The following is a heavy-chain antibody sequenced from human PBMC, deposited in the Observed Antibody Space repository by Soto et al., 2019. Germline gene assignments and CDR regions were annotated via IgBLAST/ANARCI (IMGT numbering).Heavy chain of an antibody. CDR3: ARDRGIAAIGY. J-gene: IGHJ4*02. V-gene: IGHV3-33*01. CDR1: GFTFSSYG. Sequence: GGSLRLSCAASGFTFSSYGMHWVRQAPGKGLEWVAVIWYDGSNKYYADSVKSRFTISRDNSKNTLYLQMNSLRAEDTAVYYCARDRGIAAIGYWGQGTLVTVSS. CDR2: IWYDGSNK. D-gene: IGHD6-13*01.